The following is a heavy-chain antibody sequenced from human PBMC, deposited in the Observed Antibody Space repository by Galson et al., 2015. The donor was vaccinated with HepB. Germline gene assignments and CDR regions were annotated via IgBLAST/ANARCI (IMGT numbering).Heavy chain of an antibody. CDR1: GGTFSSYA. D-gene: IGHD3-10*01. CDR2: MNPNSGNT. CDR3: ARLGSPGAFGI. V-gene: IGHV1-8*02. Sequence: SVKVSCKASGGTFSSYAISWVRQATGQGLEWMGWMNPNSGNTGYAQKFQGRVTMTRNTSISTAYMELSSLRSEDTAVYYCARLGSPGAFGIWGQGTMVTVSS. J-gene: IGHJ3*02.